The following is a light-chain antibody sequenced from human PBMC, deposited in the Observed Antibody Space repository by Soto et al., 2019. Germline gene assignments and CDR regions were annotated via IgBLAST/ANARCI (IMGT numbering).Light chain of an antibody. CDR3: QQSYNSPQT. CDR1: HTIMTY. J-gene: IGKJ1*01. CDR2: AAS. V-gene: IGKV1-39*01. Sequence: DIQMTQSPSSLSASVGDEVTITCRASHTIMTYLNWYQLKPGKRPRLLIYAASSLQSGVPSRFSGSGSGTDFTLTINSLQPEDFATYSCQQSYNSPQTFGQVTKV.